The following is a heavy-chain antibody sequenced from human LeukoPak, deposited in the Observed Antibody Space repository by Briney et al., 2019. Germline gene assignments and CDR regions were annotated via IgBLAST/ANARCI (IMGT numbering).Heavy chain of an antibody. Sequence: GGSLRLSCSASGLTFSSFAMHWVRQAPGKGLEYISAITTNGGSTYYVDSVRGRFTISRDNSKNTVYLQLSSLRAEDTAVYYCVKVAAAGIGAFDIWGQGTMVTVSS. V-gene: IGHV3-64D*06. CDR2: ITTNGGST. J-gene: IGHJ3*02. D-gene: IGHD6-13*01. CDR3: VKVAAAGIGAFDI. CDR1: GLTFSSFA.